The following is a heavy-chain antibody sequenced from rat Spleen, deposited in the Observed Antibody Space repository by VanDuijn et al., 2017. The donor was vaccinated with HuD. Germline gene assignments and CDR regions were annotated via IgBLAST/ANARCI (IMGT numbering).Heavy chain of an antibody. J-gene: IGHJ3*01. CDR1: GFSLTSNS. CDR2: IWGDGST. D-gene: IGHD1-12*03. CDR3: TRSWGYYYDGSPQWFAY. Sequence: QVQLKESGPGLVQPSQTLSLTCTVSGFSLTSNSVHWVRQPPGKGLEWMGGIWGDGSTDYNSALKSRLSISRDTSKSQVFLKMNSLQTDDTAIYFCTRSWGYYYDGSPQWFAYWGQGTLV. V-gene: IGHV2-1*01.